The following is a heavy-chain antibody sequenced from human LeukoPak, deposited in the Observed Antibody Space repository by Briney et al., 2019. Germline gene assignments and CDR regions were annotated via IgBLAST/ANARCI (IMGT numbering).Heavy chain of an antibody. CDR1: GFTFSSYW. V-gene: IGHV3-7*01. D-gene: IGHD6-19*01. Sequence: GGSLRLSCAASGFTFSSYWMSWVRQAPGKGLEWVANIQQDGSEKYYVDSVKGRFTISRDNAKNSLYLQMNSLRAEDTAVYYCARERTGGGSSGWYGRGRLFDYWGQGTLVTVSS. CDR2: IQQDGSEK. J-gene: IGHJ4*02. CDR3: ARERTGGGSSGWYGRGRLFDY.